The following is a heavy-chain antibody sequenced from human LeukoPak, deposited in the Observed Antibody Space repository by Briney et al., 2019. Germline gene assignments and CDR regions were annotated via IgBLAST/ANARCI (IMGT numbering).Heavy chain of an antibody. CDR3: AKGDSYYDFWSGYEKYYYYGMDV. CDR2: ISGSGGST. J-gene: IGHJ6*02. CDR1: GFTFSSYA. D-gene: IGHD3-3*01. V-gene: IGHV3-23*01. Sequence: GGSLRLSCAASGFTFSSYAMSWVRQAPGNGLEWVSAISGSGGSTYYADSVKGRFTISRDNSKNTLYLQMNSLRAEDTAVYYCAKGDSYYDFWSGYEKYYYYGMDVWGQGTTVTVSS.